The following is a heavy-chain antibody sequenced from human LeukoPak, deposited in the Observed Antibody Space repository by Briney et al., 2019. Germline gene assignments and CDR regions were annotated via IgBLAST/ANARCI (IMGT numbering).Heavy chain of an antibody. Sequence: QPGRSLRLSCAASGFTFSSYGMHWVRQAPGKGLEWVAVISYDGSNKYYADSVKGRFTISRDNSKNTLYLQMNSLRAEDTAVYYCAKGGYYDSSGYYPLGDGGGQGTTVTVSS. V-gene: IGHV3-30*18. J-gene: IGHJ6*02. CDR3: AKGGYYDSSGYYPLGDG. D-gene: IGHD3-22*01. CDR1: GFTFSSYG. CDR2: ISYDGSNK.